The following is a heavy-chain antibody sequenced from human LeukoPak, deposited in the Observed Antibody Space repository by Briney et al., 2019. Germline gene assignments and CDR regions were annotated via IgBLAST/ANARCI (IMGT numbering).Heavy chain of an antibody. CDR1: GGSFSGCY. V-gene: IGHV4-34*01. D-gene: IGHD3-10*01. CDR2: INHSGST. CDR3: ARGVRGVIRFDP. Sequence: KPSETLSLTCAVYGGSFSGCYWSWIRQPPGKGLEWIGEINHSGSTNYNPSLKSRVTISVDTSKNQFSLKLSSVTAADTAVYYCARGVRGVIRFDPWGQGTLVTVSS. J-gene: IGHJ5*02.